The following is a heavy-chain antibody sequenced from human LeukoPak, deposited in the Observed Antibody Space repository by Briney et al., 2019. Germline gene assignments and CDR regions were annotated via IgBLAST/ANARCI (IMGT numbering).Heavy chain of an antibody. CDR3: ARASVEHSIVAGDYFGY. J-gene: IGHJ4*02. CDR2: ISQSAIA. D-gene: IGHD1/OR15-1a*01. CDR1: GYSINNAHY. Sequence: SETLSLTCAVSGYSINNAHYWAWIRQPPGKGLEWIGNISQSAIASYNPSLKSRVTISLDTSNNHFSLDLRSVTAADTAVYFCARASVEHSIVAGDYFGYWGQGTLVTVSS. V-gene: IGHV4-38-2*01.